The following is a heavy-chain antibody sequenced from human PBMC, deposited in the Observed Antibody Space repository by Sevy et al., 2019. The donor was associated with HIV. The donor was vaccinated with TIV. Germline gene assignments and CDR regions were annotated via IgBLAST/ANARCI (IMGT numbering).Heavy chain of an antibody. CDR3: AREPIAAAGYYYYGMDV. CDR2: IWYDGSNK. Sequence: GGSLRLSCAASGFTFSSYGMHWVRQAPGKGLEWVAVIWYDGSNKYYADSVKGRFTISRDNSKNTLYLQMNSLRAEDTAVCYCAREPIAAAGYYYYGMDVWGQGSTVTVSS. D-gene: IGHD6-13*01. V-gene: IGHV3-33*01. J-gene: IGHJ6*02. CDR1: GFTFSSYG.